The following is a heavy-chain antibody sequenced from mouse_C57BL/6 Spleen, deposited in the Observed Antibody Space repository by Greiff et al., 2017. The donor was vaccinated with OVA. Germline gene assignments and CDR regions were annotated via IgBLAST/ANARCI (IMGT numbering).Heavy chain of an antibody. CDR3: ARALTGYAMDY. D-gene: IGHD1-1*01. CDR2: INPSSGYT. V-gene: IGHV1-4*01. Sequence: VKLVESGAELARPGASVKMSCKASGYTFTSYTMHWVKQRPGQGLEWIGYINPSSGYTKYNQKFKDKATLTADKSSSTAYMQLSSLTSEDSAVYYCARALTGYAMDYWGQGTSVTVSS. J-gene: IGHJ4*01. CDR1: GYTFTSYT.